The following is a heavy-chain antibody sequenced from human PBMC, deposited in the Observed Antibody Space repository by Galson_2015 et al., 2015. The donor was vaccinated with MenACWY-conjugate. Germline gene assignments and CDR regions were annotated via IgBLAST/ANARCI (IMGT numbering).Heavy chain of an antibody. CDR1: GGSLSGYY. V-gene: IGHV4-34*01. J-gene: IGHJ4*01. D-gene: IGHD2-8*01. CDR3: ARRRHRIRNYFES. Sequence: ETLSLTCAVYGGSLSGYYWGWIRQPPGKGLEWMGSVHHSGSAYYNPSLKSRATISVDTSNNQVSLKVTSVTAGDTALYYCARRRHRIRNYFESWGHGTQVTVSS. CDR2: VHHSGSA.